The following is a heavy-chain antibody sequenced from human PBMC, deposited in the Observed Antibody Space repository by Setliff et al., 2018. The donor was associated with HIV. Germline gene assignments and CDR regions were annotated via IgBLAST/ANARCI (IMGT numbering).Heavy chain of an antibody. CDR2: IYWNDDK. CDR1: GLSLNISDVG. Sequence: PTLVNPTQTLTLTCTLSGLSLNISDVGVGWLRQPPGKALEWLALIYWNDDKRYSPSLKSRLTISKDTSKSQVVLTMTNVDPVDTATYYCARHSYSDFWSGSGALDFWGQGTLVTVSS. J-gene: IGHJ4*02. V-gene: IGHV2-5*01. CDR3: ARHSYSDFWSGSGALDF. D-gene: IGHD3-3*01.